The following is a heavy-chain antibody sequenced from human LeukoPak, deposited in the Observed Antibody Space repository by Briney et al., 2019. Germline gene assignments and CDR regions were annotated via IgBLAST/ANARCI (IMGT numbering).Heavy chain of an antibody. J-gene: IGHJ4*02. V-gene: IGHV3-9*01. CDR2: ISWNSGSI. Sequence: GGSLRLSCAASGFTFDDYAMHWVRQAPGKGLEWVSGISWNSGSIGYADSVKGRFTISRGNSKNTLYLQMNSLRAEDTAVYYCANLGGVSIDYWGQGTLVTVSS. CDR3: ANLGGVSIDY. D-gene: IGHD3-10*01. CDR1: GFTFDDYA.